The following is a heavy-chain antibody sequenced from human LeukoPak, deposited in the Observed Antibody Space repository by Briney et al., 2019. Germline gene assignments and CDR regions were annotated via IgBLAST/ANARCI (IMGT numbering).Heavy chain of an antibody. CDR1: GFTFSSYS. Sequence: GGSLRLSCAVSGFTFSSYSMNWVRQAPGKGLEWVSSISSSSSYIYYADSVKGRFTISRDNAKNSLYLQMNSLRAEDTAVYYCASGSGSYYPNWFDPWGQGTLVTVSS. CDR3: ASGSGSYYPNWFDP. D-gene: IGHD3-10*01. V-gene: IGHV3-21*01. J-gene: IGHJ5*02. CDR2: ISSSSSYI.